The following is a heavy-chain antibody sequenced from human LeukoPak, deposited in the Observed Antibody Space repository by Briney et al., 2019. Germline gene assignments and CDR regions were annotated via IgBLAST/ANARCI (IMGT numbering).Heavy chain of an antibody. V-gene: IGHV4-34*01. CDR3: ASRKARGYHLKAHYFDY. D-gene: IGHD5-12*01. J-gene: IGHJ4*02. CDR2: INHSGST. CDR1: GGSFSGYY. Sequence: SETLSLTCAVYGGSFSGYYWSWIRQPPGKGLEWIGEINHSGSTNYNPSLKSRVTISVDTSKNQFSLKLSSVTAADTAVYYCASRKARGYHLKAHYFDYWGQGTLVTVSS.